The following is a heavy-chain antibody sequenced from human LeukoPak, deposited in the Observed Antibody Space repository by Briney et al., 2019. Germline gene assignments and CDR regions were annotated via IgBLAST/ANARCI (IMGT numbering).Heavy chain of an antibody. Sequence: PSETLSLTCTVSGGSISSYYWSWIRQPPGKGLGWIGYIYYSGSTNYNPSLMIRVTISVDTSKNQFSLKLSSVTAAATAVYYCARVLIGNYDFWSGLFDYWAQGTLVTVSS. D-gene: IGHD3-3*01. J-gene: IGHJ4*02. CDR3: ARVLIGNYDFWSGLFDY. CDR1: GGSISSYY. CDR2: IYYSGST. V-gene: IGHV4-59*01.